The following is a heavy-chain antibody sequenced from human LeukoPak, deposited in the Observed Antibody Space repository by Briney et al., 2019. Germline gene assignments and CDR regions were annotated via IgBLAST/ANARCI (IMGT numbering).Heavy chain of an antibody. CDR1: GYTFTSSE. CDR2: LNANSGNT. V-gene: IGHV1-8*03. J-gene: IGHJ3*02. D-gene: IGHD3-16*02. Sequence: GSSVKVSCKASGYTFTSSEMHWVRLDPGEGLEWMGWLNANSGNTGYAQKFQGRVTFTRESSTSTAYMEVTRLRSEDTAVYYCARAPSRSFDIWGQGTMVTVSS. CDR3: ARAPSRSFDI.